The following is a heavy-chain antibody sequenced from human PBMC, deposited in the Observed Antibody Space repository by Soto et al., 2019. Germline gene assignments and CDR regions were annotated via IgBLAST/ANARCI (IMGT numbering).Heavy chain of an antibody. D-gene: IGHD3-22*01. CDR3: ARATGYYHTSGSDS. CDR2: ISYDGNNK. J-gene: IGHJ4*02. CDR1: GFIFSDFG. Sequence: GGSLRLSCEASGFIFSDFGMHWVRQAPGKGLEWVAVISYDGNNKYYAQSVKGRFTISRDNSKNTLFLQMNGLRAEDTAVYYCARATGYYHTSGSDSWGQGTLVTVSS. V-gene: IGHV3-30*03.